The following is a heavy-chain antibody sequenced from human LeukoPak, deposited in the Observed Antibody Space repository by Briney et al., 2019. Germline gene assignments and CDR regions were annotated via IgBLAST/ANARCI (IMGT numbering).Heavy chain of an antibody. J-gene: IGHJ6*03. CDR1: GYSISSGYY. D-gene: IGHD2-2*01. Sequence: PSETLSLTCTVSGYSISSGYYWGWIRQPPGKGLEWIGSIYHSGSTYYNPSLKSRVTISVDTSKNQFSLKLSSVTAADTAVYYRARRGVIVPAAKRDSAPWYYYYYYMDVWGKGTTVTISS. CDR2: IYHSGST. CDR3: ARRGVIVPAAKRDSAPWYYYYYYMDV. V-gene: IGHV4-38-2*02.